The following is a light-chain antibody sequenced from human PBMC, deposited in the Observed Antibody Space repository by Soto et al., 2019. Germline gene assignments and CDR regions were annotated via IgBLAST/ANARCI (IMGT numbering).Light chain of an antibody. Sequence: ALTQPPSASGSPGQSVPISCTGNSNDVGHSSFISWYQQHPGKGPKLIIYEVSKRPSGVPDRFSGSKSGNTASLSVSGLQDEDEADYFCNAQADNGKHVFGTGTKVTVL. CDR3: NAQADNGKHV. J-gene: IGLJ1*01. CDR2: EVS. V-gene: IGLV2-8*01. CDR1: SNDVGHSSF.